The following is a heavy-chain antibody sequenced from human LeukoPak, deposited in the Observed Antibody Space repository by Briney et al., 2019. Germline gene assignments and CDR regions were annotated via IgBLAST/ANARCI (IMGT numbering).Heavy chain of an antibody. V-gene: IGHV4-31*03. CDR2: IYYSGST. CDR1: GGSISSGGYY. J-gene: IGHJ1*01. D-gene: IGHD6-19*01. Sequence: SETLSLTCTVSGGSISSGGYYWSWIRQHPGKGLEWIGYIYYSGSTYYNPSLKSRVTISVDTSKNPFSLKLSSVTAADTAVYYCARGRIAVAGTGAEYFQHWGQGTLVTVSS. CDR3: ARGRIAVAGTGAEYFQH.